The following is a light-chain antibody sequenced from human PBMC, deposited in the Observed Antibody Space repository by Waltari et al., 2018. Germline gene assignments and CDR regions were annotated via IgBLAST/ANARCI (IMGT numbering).Light chain of an antibody. CDR1: QTISIY. CDR3: QQSYSTPPWT. CDR2: ATS. Sequence: DIQMTQSPSSLSASVGDRVTITCRASQTISIYLNWYQQKPGKAPTLLIYATSSLQSGVPSRFSGSGSETDFTLTISSQQPEDFATYYCQQSYSTPPWTFGQGTKVEIK. V-gene: IGKV1-39*01. J-gene: IGKJ1*01.